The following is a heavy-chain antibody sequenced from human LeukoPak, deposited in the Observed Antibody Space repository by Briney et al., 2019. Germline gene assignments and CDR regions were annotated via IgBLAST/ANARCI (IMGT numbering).Heavy chain of an antibody. D-gene: IGHD6-19*01. CDR3: ARGDPGYSSGWYAYYYYMDV. CDR1: GYTFTSYD. J-gene: IGHJ6*03. Sequence: ASVKVSCKASGYTFTSYDINWVRQATGQGLEWMGWMNPNRGNTGYAQKFQGRVTMTRNTSISTAYMELSSLRSEDTAVYYCARGDPGYSSGWYAYYYYMDVWGKGTTVTVSS. V-gene: IGHV1-8*01. CDR2: MNPNRGNT.